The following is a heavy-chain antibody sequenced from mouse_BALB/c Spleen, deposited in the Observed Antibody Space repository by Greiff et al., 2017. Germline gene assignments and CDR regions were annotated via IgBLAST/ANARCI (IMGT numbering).Heavy chain of an antibody. D-gene: IGHD1-1*01. V-gene: IGHV5-6-3*01. CDR1: GFTFSSYG. CDR2: INSNGGST. J-gene: IGHJ1*01. CDR3: ARETGSSYWYFDV. Sequence: EVKVVESGGGLVQPGGSLKLSCAASGFTFSSYGMSWVRQTPDKRLELVATINSNGGSTYYPDSVKGRFTISRDNAKNTLYLQMSSLKSEDTAMYYCARETGSSYWYFDVWGAGTTVTVSS.